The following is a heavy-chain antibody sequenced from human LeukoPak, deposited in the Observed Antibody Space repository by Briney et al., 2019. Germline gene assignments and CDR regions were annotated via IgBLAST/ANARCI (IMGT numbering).Heavy chain of an antibody. J-gene: IGHJ4*02. V-gene: IGHV3-23*01. CDR2: ISGSGGST. CDR1: GFTFGSYA. CDR3: AKMGRGAATPYYYFDY. Sequence: GGSLRLSCAASGFTFGSYAMSWVRQAPGKGLEWVSAISGSGGSTYYADSVKGRFTISRDNSKNTLYLEMNSLRAEDTAVYYCAKMGRGAATPYYYFDYWGQGTLVTVSS. D-gene: IGHD1-26*01.